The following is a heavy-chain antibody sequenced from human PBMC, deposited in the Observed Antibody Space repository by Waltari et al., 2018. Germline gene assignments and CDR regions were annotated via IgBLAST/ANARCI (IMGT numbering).Heavy chain of an antibody. CDR3: AGWGEQLGDY. D-gene: IGHD6-6*01. J-gene: IGHJ4*02. CDR1: GFTFSSYS. CDR2: ISSSSSTI. V-gene: IGHV3-48*01. Sequence: EVQLVESGGGLVQPGGSLRLSCAASGFTFSSYSMNWVRQAPGKGLEWVSYISSSSSTIYYADSVKGRFTISRDNAKNSLYLQMNSLRAEDTAVYYCAGWGEQLGDYWGQGTLVTVSS.